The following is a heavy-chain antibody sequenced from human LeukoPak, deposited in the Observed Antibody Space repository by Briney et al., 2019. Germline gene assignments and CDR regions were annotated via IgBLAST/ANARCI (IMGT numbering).Heavy chain of an antibody. V-gene: IGHV1-69*04. J-gene: IGHJ6*02. Sequence: SVKVPCKASGGTFSSYAIIWVRQAPGQGLEWMGRIIPILGVANYAQKFQGRVTITADKSAGTAYMELSSLRSEDTAVYYCARVGYSSSWSYYYYYGMDVWGQGTTVTVSS. CDR1: GGTFSSYA. CDR2: IIPILGVA. D-gene: IGHD6-13*01. CDR3: ARVGYSSSWSYYYYYGMDV.